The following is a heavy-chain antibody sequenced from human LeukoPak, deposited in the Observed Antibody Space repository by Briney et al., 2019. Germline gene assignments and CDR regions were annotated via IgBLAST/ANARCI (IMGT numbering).Heavy chain of an antibody. CDR3: ARDLSSSDILTRVYYYGMDV. Sequence: PGGSLRLSCAASGFTVSSTYMSWVRQAPGKGLEWVSVISKSGSTYYADYVKGRFTISRDNSKNTLYLQMNSLRAEDTAVYYCARDLSSSDILTRVYYYGMDVWGQGTTVTVS. CDR2: ISKSGST. V-gene: IGHV3-66*03. J-gene: IGHJ6*02. CDR1: GFTVSSTY. D-gene: IGHD3-9*01.